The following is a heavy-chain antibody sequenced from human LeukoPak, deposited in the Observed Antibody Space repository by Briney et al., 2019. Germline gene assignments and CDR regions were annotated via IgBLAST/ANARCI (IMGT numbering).Heavy chain of an antibody. CDR2: IYYSGST. CDR1: GGSFSGYY. V-gene: IGHV4-31*11. CDR3: ARGPDYYDSSGRGANWFDP. Sequence: SETLSLTCAVYGGSFSGYYWSWIRQHPGKGLEWIGYIYYSGSTYYNPSLKSRVTISVDTSKNQFSLKLSSVTAADTAVYYCARGPDYYDSSGRGANWFDPWGQGTLVTVSS. D-gene: IGHD3-22*01. J-gene: IGHJ5*02.